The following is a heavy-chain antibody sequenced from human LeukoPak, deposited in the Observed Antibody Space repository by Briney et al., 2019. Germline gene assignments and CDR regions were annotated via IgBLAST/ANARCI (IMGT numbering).Heavy chain of an antibody. CDR3: ARDGLGYCSSTSCYPENWFDP. V-gene: IGHV1-18*01. Sequence: ASVKVSCKASGYTFTTYGISWVRQAPGQGLEWMGWISGYNGDTNYAQKFRGRVTMTTDTSTDTAYLELRSLRSDDTAVYYCARDGLGYCSSTSCYPENWFDPWGQGTLVTVSS. CDR2: ISGYNGDT. J-gene: IGHJ5*02. D-gene: IGHD2-2*01. CDR1: GYTFTTYG.